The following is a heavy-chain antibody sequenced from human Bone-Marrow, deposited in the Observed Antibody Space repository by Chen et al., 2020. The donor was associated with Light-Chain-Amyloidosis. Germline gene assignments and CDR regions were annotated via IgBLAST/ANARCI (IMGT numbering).Heavy chain of an antibody. CDR1: GFTFSSYG. CDR2: ISYDANRD. Sequence: QVQLMESGGGVVQPGRSLRLSCVASGFTFSSYGTFWVRQAQGKGLEWVALISYDANRDFYADSVKVRFTGSRDNSKNTLYLQMNSLRIEDTAVYYCAKARLYSGSYWGIVDYWGQGTLVTVSS. CDR3: AKARLYSGSYWGIVDY. J-gene: IGHJ4*02. D-gene: IGHD1-26*01. V-gene: IGHV3-30*18.